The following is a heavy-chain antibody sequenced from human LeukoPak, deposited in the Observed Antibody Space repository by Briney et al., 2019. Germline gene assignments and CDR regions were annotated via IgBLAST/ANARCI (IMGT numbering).Heavy chain of an antibody. D-gene: IGHD5-12*01. CDR2: VTHSGAIT. Sequence: GGSLRLSCAASGFTFSSYAMSWVRQAPGKGLEWVAGVTHSGAITEYADSVKGRFTISRDNSKNTVYLHMNSLRAEDTAVYYCAKEYLRGDNFFDSWGQGTLVTVSS. J-gene: IGHJ4*02. CDR3: AKEYLRGDNFFDS. V-gene: IGHV3-23*01. CDR1: GFTFSSYA.